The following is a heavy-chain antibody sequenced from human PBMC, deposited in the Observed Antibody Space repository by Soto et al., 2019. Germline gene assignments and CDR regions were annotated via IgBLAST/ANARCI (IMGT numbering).Heavy chain of an antibody. J-gene: IGHJ4*02. CDR1: GYTFTSYA. CDR2: INAGNGNT. D-gene: IGHD3-22*01. V-gene: IGHV1-3*01. Sequence: ASVKVSCKASGYTFTSYAMHWVRQAPGQRLEWMGWINAGNGNTKYSQKFQGRVTITRDTSASTAYMELSSLRSEDTAVYYCVRPMKGHYYDSSGYYYPFDYWGQGTLVTVSS. CDR3: VRPMKGHYYDSSGYYYPFDY.